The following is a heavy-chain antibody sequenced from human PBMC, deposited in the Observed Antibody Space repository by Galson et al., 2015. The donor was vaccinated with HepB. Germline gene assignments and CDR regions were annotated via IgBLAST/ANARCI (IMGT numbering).Heavy chain of an antibody. V-gene: IGHV4-31*03. Sequence: TLSLTCTVSGGSIDSGGYYWTWIRQHPGTGLEWTGYIYYSGNTYYNPSLKSRVGISVDTSKNQFSLKVSSVTAADTAMYYCARGPSCISAVRPCYFDYWGQGILVTVSS. CDR3: ARGPSCISAVRPCYFDY. CDR2: IYYSGNT. D-gene: IGHD6-6*01. J-gene: IGHJ4*02. CDR1: GGSIDSGGYY.